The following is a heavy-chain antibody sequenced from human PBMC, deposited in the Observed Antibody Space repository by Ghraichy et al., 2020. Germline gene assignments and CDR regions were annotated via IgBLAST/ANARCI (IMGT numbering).Heavy chain of an antibody. J-gene: IGHJ4*02. CDR3: ARESGFGEQGLDY. Sequence: ASVKVSCKASGYTFTGYYMHWVRQAPGQGLEWMGWINPNSGGTNYAQKFQGWVTMTRDTSISTAYMELSRLRSDDTAVYYCARESGFGEQGLDYWGQGTLVTVSS. CDR2: INPNSGGT. D-gene: IGHD3-10*01. V-gene: IGHV1-2*04. CDR1: GYTFTGYY.